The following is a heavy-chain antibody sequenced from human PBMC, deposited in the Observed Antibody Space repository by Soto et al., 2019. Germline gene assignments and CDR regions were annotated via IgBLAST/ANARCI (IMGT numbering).Heavy chain of an antibody. CDR1: GFSLSTSGVG. CDR3: ANRIERRDGHYFDY. CDR2: IYWDDDE. Sequence: HITLKESGPTLVKPTQTLTLTCTFSGFSLSTSGVGVGWIRQPPGKALEWLALIYWDDDERYSPSLKSRLTITKDTSKNQVVLTMTNMDPVDTATYFCANRIERRDGHYFDYWGQGTLVTVSS. V-gene: IGHV2-5*02. D-gene: IGHD1-1*01. J-gene: IGHJ4*02.